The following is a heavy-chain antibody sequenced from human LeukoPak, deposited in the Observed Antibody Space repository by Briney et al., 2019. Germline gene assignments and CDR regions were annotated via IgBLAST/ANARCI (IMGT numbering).Heavy chain of an antibody. CDR3: ARDSYYGSDWFDP. J-gene: IGHJ5*02. D-gene: IGHD3-10*01. CDR2: VSSDGTVT. Sequence: GGSLRLSCAASGFTFSNFWMHWVRQAPGKGLVWVSRVSSDGTVTGYADSVKGRFTISRDNARNTVYLQMNSLRAEDTAVYYCARDSYYGSDWFDPWGQGTLVTVSS. V-gene: IGHV3-74*01. CDR1: GFTFSNFW.